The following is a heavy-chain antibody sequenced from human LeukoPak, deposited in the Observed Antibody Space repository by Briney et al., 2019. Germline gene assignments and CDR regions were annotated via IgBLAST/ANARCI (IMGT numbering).Heavy chain of an antibody. V-gene: IGHV1-2*02. CDR2: INPNSGGT. Sequence: ASVKVSCKASGYTFTGYYMHWVRQAPGQGLEWMGWINPNSGGTNYAQKFQGRVTMTRDTSISTAYMELSRLRSDDTAVYYCARELASYSSSSVPFDYWGQGTLVTVSS. CDR3: ARELASYSSSSVPFDY. D-gene: IGHD6-6*01. CDR1: GYTFTGYY. J-gene: IGHJ4*02.